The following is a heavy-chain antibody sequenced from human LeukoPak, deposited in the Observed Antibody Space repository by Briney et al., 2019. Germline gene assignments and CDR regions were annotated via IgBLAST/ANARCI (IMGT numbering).Heavy chain of an antibody. J-gene: IGHJ1*01. CDR3: AKDDIPLYSSLLSGYFQH. D-gene: IGHD6-6*01. CDR2: IRYDGSNK. CDR1: GFTFSSYG. V-gene: IGHV3-30*02. Sequence: GGSLRLSCAASGFTFSSYGMHWVRQAPGKGLEWVAFIRYDGSNKYYADSVKGRFTISRDNSKNTLYLQMNSLRAEDTAVYYCAKDDIPLYSSLLSGYFQHWGQGTLVTVSS.